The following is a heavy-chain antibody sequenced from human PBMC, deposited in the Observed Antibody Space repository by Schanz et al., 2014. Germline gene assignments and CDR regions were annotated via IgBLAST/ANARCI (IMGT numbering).Heavy chain of an antibody. Sequence: QVQLVQSGAEVKKPGSSVKVSCKASGGTFSPYTISWVRQAPGQGLELMGRIIPILGIANYAQKFQGRVTITADKSTFTAYMDVSSLRSEDTAVYYCARDQSPYTNSSDVRYFDYWGQGSLVTVSS. CDR1: GGTFSPYT. CDR2: IIPILGIA. V-gene: IGHV1-69*08. J-gene: IGHJ4*02. CDR3: ARDQSPYTNSSDVRYFDY. D-gene: IGHD6-6*01.